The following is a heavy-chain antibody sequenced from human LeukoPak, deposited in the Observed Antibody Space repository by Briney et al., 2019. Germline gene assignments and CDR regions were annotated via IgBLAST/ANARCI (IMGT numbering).Heavy chain of an antibody. D-gene: IGHD3-22*01. J-gene: IGHJ4*02. CDR2: IYYRGNT. Sequence: SETLSLTCTVSGDSISSYNYLWGWIRQPPGKGLKWVGSIYYRGNTYHNPSLKSRVTLSADTSKNQFSLKVTSVTAADTAVYYCARASSGYYWDFDYWGQGALVTVSS. CDR1: GDSISSYNYL. CDR3: ARASSGYYWDFDY. V-gene: IGHV4-39*01.